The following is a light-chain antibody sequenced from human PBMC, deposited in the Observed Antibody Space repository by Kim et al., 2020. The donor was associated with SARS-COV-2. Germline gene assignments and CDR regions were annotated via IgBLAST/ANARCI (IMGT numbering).Light chain of an antibody. V-gene: IGKV1-5*03. CDR3: QQYDKDPYS. J-gene: IGKJ2*03. CDR1: KSISSW. Sequence: SIGEGVTISGRANKSISSWLAWYQQKPGKAPKLLIYKTSYLESGVPSGFSGSGSGTEFTLTIASLQPDDFATYYCQQYDKDPYSFGQGTKVDIK. CDR2: KTS.